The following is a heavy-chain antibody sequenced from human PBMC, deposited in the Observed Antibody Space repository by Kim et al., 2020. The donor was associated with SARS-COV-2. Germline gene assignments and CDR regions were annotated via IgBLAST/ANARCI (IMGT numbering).Heavy chain of an antibody. D-gene: IGHD3-10*01. Sequence: SETLSLTCNVSGVSVSSENCLWTWIRQPPGKGPEWIGDVYYSGNSNYSPTLRSRVLILLDTSKNYFSLKLTSVTAGDTAVYYCAKIGWGASVWGQGTTVT. V-gene: IGHV4-61*03. CDR1: GVSVSSENCL. CDR3: AKIGWGASV. J-gene: IGHJ6*02. CDR2: VYYSGNS.